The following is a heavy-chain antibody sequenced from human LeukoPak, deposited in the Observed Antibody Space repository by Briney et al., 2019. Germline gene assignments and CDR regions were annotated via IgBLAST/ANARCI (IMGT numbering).Heavy chain of an antibody. CDR1: GFTFSSFA. J-gene: IGHJ4*02. D-gene: IGHD1-26*01. CDR2: ISGNGGST. CDR3: AKDTTPYY. Sequence: GGSLRLSCAASGFTFSSFAMTWVRQAPGKGREGVSGISGNGGSTYYADSVRGRYTISRDNSKNTIYLQMNSLRDEDTAVYYCAKDTTPYYWGQGTLVTVSS. V-gene: IGHV3-23*01.